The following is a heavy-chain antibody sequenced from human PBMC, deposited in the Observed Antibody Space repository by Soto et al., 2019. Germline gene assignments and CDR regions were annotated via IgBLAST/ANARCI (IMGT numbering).Heavy chain of an antibody. CDR2: IYYSGST. CDR1: GGSVSSGSYY. CDR3: ARDNPSDFDPYYYYGMDV. D-gene: IGHD3-9*01. J-gene: IGHJ6*02. Sequence: PSETLSLTCTVSGGSVSSGSYYWSWIRQPPGKGLEWIGYIYYSGSTNYNPSLKSRVTISVDTSKNQFSLKLSSVTAADTALYYCARDNPSDFDPYYYYGMDVWGQGTTVTVSS. V-gene: IGHV4-61*01.